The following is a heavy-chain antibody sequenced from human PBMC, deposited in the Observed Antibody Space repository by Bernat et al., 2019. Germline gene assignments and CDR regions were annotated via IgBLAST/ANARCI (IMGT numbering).Heavy chain of an antibody. CDR3: VKSDSSSYYYYYYMDV. J-gene: IGHJ6*03. CDR1: GFTFSSYA. V-gene: IGHV3-64D*06. D-gene: IGHD6-6*01. Sequence: EVQLVESGGGLVQPGGSLRLSCSASGFTFSSYAMHWVRQAPEKGLEYVSAISSNGGSTYYADSVKGRFTISRDNSKNTLYLQMSSLRAEDTAVYYCVKSDSSSYYYYYYMDVWGKGTTVTVSS. CDR2: ISSNGGST.